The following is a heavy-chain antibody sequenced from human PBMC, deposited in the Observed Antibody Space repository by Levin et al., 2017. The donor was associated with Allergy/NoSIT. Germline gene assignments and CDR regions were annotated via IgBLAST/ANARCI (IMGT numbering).Heavy chain of an antibody. D-gene: IGHD6-6*01. CDR2: ISGSGGST. CDR3: AKDLRYSSSSTYDYGMDG. J-gene: IGHJ6*02. Sequence: GGSLRLSCAASGFTFSSYAMSWVRQAPGKGLEWVSAISGSGGSTYYADSVKGRFTISRDNSKNTLYLQMNSLRAEDTAVYYCAKDLRYSSSSTYDYGMDGWGQGTTVTVSS. CDR1: GFTFSSYA. V-gene: IGHV3-23*01.